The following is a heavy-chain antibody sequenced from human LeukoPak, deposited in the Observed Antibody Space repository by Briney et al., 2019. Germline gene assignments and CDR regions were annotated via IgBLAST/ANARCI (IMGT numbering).Heavy chain of an antibody. J-gene: IGHJ3*02. V-gene: IGHV1-2*02. D-gene: IGHD2-15*01. CDR2: INPNSGST. Sequence: GASVKVSCKASGYTFTGYYMHWVRQAPGQGLEWMGWINPNSGSTNYAQKFQGRVTMTRDTSISTAYMELSRLRSDDTAVYYCARGGQDIVVEDAFDIWGQGTMVTVSS. CDR1: GYTFTGYY. CDR3: ARGGQDIVVEDAFDI.